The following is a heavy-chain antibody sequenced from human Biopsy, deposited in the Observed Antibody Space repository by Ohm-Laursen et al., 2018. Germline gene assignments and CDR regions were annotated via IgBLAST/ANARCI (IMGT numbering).Heavy chain of an antibody. CDR2: INTSGGST. CDR1: GFTFSSYA. Sequence: GSLRLSCAASGFTFSSYAMTWVRQAPGKGLGWVSVINTSGGSTHYAVSVKGRFTISRDNSKNTLYLRMNSLRAEDTAVYYCAKPADSYGSEFYFDYWGQGTLVTVSS. J-gene: IGHJ4*02. CDR3: AKPADSYGSEFYFDY. D-gene: IGHD4-17*01. V-gene: IGHV3-23*01.